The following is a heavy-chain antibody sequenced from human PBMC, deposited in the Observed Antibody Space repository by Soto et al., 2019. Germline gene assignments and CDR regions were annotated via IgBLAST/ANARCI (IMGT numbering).Heavy chain of an antibody. CDR2: ISSSGGNT. J-gene: IGHJ4*02. Sequence: EVQLLESGGGLVQPGGSLRFSCAASGFTFSNYAMSWVRQAPGKGLEWVSIISSSGGNTYYADSVKGRFTISRDNSKNTLYLQMNSLRAEDTAVYYCAKIPLANRDFDYWGQGTLVTVSS. V-gene: IGHV3-23*01. CDR1: GFTFSNYA. CDR3: AKIPLANRDFDY.